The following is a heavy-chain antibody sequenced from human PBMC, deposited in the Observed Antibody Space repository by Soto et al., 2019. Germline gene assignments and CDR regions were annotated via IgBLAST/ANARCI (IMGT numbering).Heavy chain of an antibody. V-gene: IGHV3-23*01. D-gene: IGHD1-20*01. CDR2: ITSTGGTT. Sequence: EVQLLESGGGLAQPGGSLRLSCAASGFAFSPYGMSWVRQAPGKGLEWVSSITSTGGTTYYADSVKGPFTISRDNSKNTLYLQMNSLRAEDTAVYYCAKVGISGTKYFEYWGQGTLVTVSS. J-gene: IGHJ4*02. CDR3: AKVGISGTKYFEY. CDR1: GFAFSPYG.